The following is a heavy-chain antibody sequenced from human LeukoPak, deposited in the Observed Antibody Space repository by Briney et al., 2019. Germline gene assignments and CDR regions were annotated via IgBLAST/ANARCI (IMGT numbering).Heavy chain of an antibody. Sequence: GGSLRLSCKVSGLTFKNSGMHWVRQAPGKGLEWVAFIQYDEIKKFYADSVKGRFTISRDNSKNTLSLQMNSLRAEDTAVYYCAKDTRGGDYASGYFDYWGQGTLVTVSS. D-gene: IGHD2-21*02. CDR1: GLTFKNSG. CDR3: AKDTRGGDYASGYFDY. CDR2: IQYDEIKK. V-gene: IGHV3-30*02. J-gene: IGHJ4*02.